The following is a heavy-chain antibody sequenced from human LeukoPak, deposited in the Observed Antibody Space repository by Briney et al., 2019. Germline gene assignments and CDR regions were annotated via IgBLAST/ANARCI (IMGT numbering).Heavy chain of an antibody. Sequence: ASVKVSCKASGYTFTYYDITWVRQATGQGLEWMGWMRPNSGYTGYAQKFQGRIALTRNTSTSTAYMELSGLRSEDTAVYYCARGLNNVFDWGQGTLVTVSS. D-gene: IGHD1/OR15-1a*01. CDR2: MRPNSGYT. CDR1: GYTFTYYD. V-gene: IGHV1-8*01. J-gene: IGHJ4*02. CDR3: ARGLNNVFD.